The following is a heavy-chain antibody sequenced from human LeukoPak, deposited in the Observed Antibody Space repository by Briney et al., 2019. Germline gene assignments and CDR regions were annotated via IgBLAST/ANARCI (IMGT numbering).Heavy chain of an antibody. CDR2: TRNKANSYTT. D-gene: IGHD6-13*01. CDR1: GFTFSDHY. J-gene: IGHJ4*02. CDR3: ARASVAAAGRDFDY. V-gene: IGHV3-72*01. Sequence: GGSPRLSCAASGFTFSDHYMDWVRQAPGKGLEWVGRTRNKANSYTTEYAASVKGRFTISRDDSKNSLYLQMNSLKTEDTAVYYCARASVAAAGRDFDYWGQGTLVTVSS.